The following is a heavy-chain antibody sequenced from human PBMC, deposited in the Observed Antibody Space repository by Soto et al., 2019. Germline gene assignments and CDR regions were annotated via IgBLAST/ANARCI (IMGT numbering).Heavy chain of an antibody. V-gene: IGHV1-2*02. CDR1: GYTFTGYY. Sequence: QVQLVQSGAEVKNPGASVKVSCKASGYTFTGYYMHWVRQAPGQGLEWMGWINPNNRATHYTQDFQGRVTMTRDTSITTVYMELSRLRSDDTAVFYCARGNSGDDDEFDYWGQGTLVIVSS. D-gene: IGHD5-12*01. CDR3: ARGNSGDDDEFDY. J-gene: IGHJ4*02. CDR2: INPNNRAT.